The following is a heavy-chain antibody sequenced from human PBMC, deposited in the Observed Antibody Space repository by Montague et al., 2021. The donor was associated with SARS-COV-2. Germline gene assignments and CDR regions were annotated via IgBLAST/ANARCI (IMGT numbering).Heavy chain of an antibody. CDR2: IHHGGST. CDR3: ARLGDGVVPSPILGVGPYYSYYYMDV. V-gene: IGHV4-34*01. J-gene: IGHJ6*03. Sequence: ETLSLTCAVHGGSFSTYSWNWIRQPPGKGLEWIGEIHHGGSTNYNPSLKSRVTISADTSKNQFSLKLTSVAAADAAVYYCARLGDGVVPSPILGVGPYYSYYYMDVWGKGTTVTVSS. D-gene: IGHD3-10*01. CDR1: GGSFSTYS.